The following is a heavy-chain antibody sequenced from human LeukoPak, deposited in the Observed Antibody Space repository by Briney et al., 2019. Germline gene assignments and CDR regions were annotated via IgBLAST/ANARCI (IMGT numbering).Heavy chain of an antibody. CDR3: AAYSGADCSP. CDR1: GGTFSSYA. J-gene: IGHJ5*02. V-gene: IGHV1-69*04. Sequence: ASVKVSCKASGGTFSSYAISWVRQAPGQGLEWMGRIIPILGIANYAQKFQGRVTITADKSTRTAYTNLSRLRSEDTAVHYCAAYSGADCSPWGQGTLVTVSS. CDR2: IIPILGIA. D-gene: IGHD2-21*02.